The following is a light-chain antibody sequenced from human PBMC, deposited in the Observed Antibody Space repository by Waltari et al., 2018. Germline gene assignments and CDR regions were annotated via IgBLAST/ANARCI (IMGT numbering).Light chain of an antibody. J-gene: IGLJ1*01. CDR3: CSYGGTYNV. Sequence: QSALTQPRSVSGSPGQSITISCTVTSSDVGRYNFVSWYQQHPGKAPKVMISDVTKRPSGVPDRFTGSKSGNTASLTISGLPTEDEADYYCCSYGGTYNVFGTGTTVTVL. CDR1: SSDVGRYNF. V-gene: IGLV2-11*01. CDR2: DVT.